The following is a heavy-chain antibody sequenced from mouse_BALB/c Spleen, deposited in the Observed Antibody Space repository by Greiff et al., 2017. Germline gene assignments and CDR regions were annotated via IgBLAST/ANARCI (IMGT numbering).Heavy chain of an antibody. D-gene: IGHD2-2*01. Sequence: VQLKQSGAELVRPGASVKLSCTASGFNIKDYYMNWVKQRPEQGLEWIGWIDPENGDTEYAPKFPGKATMTADTSSNTANLQLSSLTSEDTAVYYCNPYGDDAWFAYWGQGNLVTVSA. CDR3: NPYGDDAWFAY. CDR2: IDPENGDT. CDR1: GFNIKDYY. J-gene: IGHJ3*01. V-gene: IGHV14-4*02.